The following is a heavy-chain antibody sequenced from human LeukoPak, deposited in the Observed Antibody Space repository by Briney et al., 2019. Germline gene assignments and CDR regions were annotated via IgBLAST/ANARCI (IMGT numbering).Heavy chain of an antibody. J-gene: IGHJ4*02. D-gene: IGHD1-26*01. CDR2: IKSETDGETT. CDR3: TTDESGSYYPYYFDY. Sequence: PGGSLRLSSVDSGFTFTNAWMSWVRQAPGKGLEWIGRIKSETDGETTNYAEPVRGRFTISRDDSKSAVYLQMNSLKIEDTAVYYCTTDESGSYYPYYFDYWGQGTLVTVSS. V-gene: IGHV3-15*01. CDR1: GFTFTNAW.